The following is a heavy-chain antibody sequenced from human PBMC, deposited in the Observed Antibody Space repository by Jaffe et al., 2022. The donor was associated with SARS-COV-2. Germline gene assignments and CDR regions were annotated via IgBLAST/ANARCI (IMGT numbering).Heavy chain of an antibody. V-gene: IGHV3-7*03. CDR1: GFTFSSYW. Sequence: EVQLVESGGGLVQPGGSLRLSCAASGFTFSSYWMSWVRQAPGKGLEWVANIKQDGSEKYYVDSVKGRFTISRDNAKNSLYLQMNSLRAEDTAVYYCARGRVVVTATRSGYYGMDVWGQGTTVTVSS. D-gene: IGHD2-21*02. J-gene: IGHJ6*02. CDR2: IKQDGSEK. CDR3: ARGRVVVTATRSGYYGMDV.